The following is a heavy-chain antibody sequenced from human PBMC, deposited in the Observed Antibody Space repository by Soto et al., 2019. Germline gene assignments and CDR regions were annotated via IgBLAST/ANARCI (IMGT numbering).Heavy chain of an antibody. Sequence: GGSLRLSCAASGFTFSSYAMSWVRQAPGKGLEWVSAISGSGGSTYYADSVKGRFTISRDNSKNTLYLQMNSLRAEDTAVYYCTKDPHYGKPKYYFDYWGQGTLVTVSS. CDR3: TKDPHYGKPKYYFDY. D-gene: IGHD3-10*01. CDR1: GFTFSSYA. CDR2: ISGSGGST. J-gene: IGHJ4*02. V-gene: IGHV3-23*01.